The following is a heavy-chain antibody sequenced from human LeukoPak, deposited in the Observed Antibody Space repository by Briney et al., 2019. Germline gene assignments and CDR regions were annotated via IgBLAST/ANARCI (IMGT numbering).Heavy chain of an antibody. CDR3: ARLSGAPVRHPIYHFDY. V-gene: IGHV4-4*07. Sequence: PSETLSLTCTVSGGSISSYYWSWIRQPAGKGLEWIGRIYTSGSTNYNPSLKSRVTMSVDTSKNQFSLKLSSVTAADTAVYYCARLSGAPVRHPIYHFDYWGQGTLVTVS. CDR2: IYTSGST. D-gene: IGHD2-2*02. J-gene: IGHJ4*02. CDR1: GGSISSYY.